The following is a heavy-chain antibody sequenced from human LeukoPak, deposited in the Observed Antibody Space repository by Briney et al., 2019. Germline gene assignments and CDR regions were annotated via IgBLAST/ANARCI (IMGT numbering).Heavy chain of an antibody. CDR2: INPNSGDT. V-gene: IGHV1-2*04. D-gene: IGHD6-25*01. J-gene: IGHJ6*02. CDR1: GYTFTDFY. Sequence: ASVNVSCKASGYTFTDFYMHWVRQAPGQGLEWMGWINPNSGDTKYVQKFQGWATLTRDTSISTVYMELSRLRSDDTAVYYCAKDRGSLGGMDVWGQGTTVTVSS. CDR3: AKDRGSLGGMDV.